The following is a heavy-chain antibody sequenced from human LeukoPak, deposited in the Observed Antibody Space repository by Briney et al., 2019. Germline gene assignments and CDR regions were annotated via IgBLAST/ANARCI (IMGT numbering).Heavy chain of an antibody. D-gene: IGHD5-18*01. CDR1: GFTFDDYD. V-gene: IGHV3-20*04. Sequence: GGSLRLSCAASGFTFDDYDMTWVRQAPGRGLEWVSGIDWNGGSIGYSDSVKGRFTISRDNAKNSLYLQMNSLRAEDTALYYCARRGYNYGSSDVYCHYYLDVWGKGTTVTVSS. J-gene: IGHJ6*03. CDR2: IDWNGGSI. CDR3: ARRGYNYGSSDVYCHYYLDV.